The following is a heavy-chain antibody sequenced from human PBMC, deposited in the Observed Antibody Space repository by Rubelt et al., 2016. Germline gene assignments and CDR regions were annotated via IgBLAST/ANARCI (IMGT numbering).Heavy chain of an antibody. V-gene: IGHV4-30-2*01. CDR3: VRGSHCGGDCYPHYYHGLDV. J-gene: IGHJ6*02. CDR2: IYHGGST. Sequence: QLQLQESGSGLVKSSQTLSLTCVVSGGSMSSGSYSWSWIRQPPGKGLEWVGYIYHGGSTHYNPSLKSRLTISVDRSKNQFSLNLRSVTAAAPAGYYWVRGSHCGGDCYPHYYHGLDVWGRGTTVTVSS. D-gene: IGHD2-21*02. CDR1: GGSMSSGSYS.